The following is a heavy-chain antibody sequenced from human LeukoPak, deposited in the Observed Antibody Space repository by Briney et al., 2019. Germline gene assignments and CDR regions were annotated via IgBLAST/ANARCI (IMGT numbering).Heavy chain of an antibody. CDR3: ARDSPGYGAYDLG. J-gene: IGHJ4*02. D-gene: IGHD5-12*01. CDR1: GFTFSSYW. CDR2: IKEDGSAK. V-gene: IGHV3-7*04. Sequence: GGSLSLSCAASGFTFSSYWMSWVRQAPGKGLEWVANIKEDGSAKYSVDSVKGRFTISRDNAKNTLYLQMNSLRAEDTAVYYCARDSPGYGAYDLGWGQGTLVTVSS.